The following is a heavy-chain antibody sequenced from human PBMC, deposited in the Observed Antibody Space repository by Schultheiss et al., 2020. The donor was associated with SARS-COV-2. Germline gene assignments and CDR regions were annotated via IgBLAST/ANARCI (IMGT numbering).Heavy chain of an antibody. J-gene: IGHJ4*02. Sequence: SETLSLTCAVSGYSISSGFYWGWIRQPPEKGLEWIGYISYSGSTTYNPSLKSRVTISVDTSKNQFSLKLSSVTAADTAVYYCARHDFGSLVFIDYWGQGTLVTVSS. CDR2: ISYSGST. CDR3: ARHDFGSLVFIDY. V-gene: IGHV4-38-2*01. D-gene: IGHD3/OR15-3a*01. CDR1: GYSISSGFY.